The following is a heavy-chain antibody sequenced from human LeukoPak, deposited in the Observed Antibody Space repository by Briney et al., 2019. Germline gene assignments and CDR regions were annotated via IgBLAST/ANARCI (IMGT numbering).Heavy chain of an antibody. CDR1: GYSISSGHY. J-gene: IGHJ4*02. V-gene: IGHV4-38-2*02. CDR3: ARGGTSSGTIDY. Sequence: SETLSLTCTGSGYSISSGHYWGWIRHPPGKGLEWIGNIYHSGSTYYNPSLKSRVTISVDTSKNQFSLKLRSVTAADTAVYYCARGGTSSGTIDYWGQGTLVTVSS. D-gene: IGHD2-2*01. CDR2: IYHSGST.